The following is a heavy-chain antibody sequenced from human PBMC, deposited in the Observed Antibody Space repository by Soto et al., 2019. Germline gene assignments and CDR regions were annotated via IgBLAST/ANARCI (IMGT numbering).Heavy chain of an antibody. D-gene: IGHD3-3*01. CDR2: INHSGST. Sequence: PSETLSLTCAVYGGSFSGYYWSWIRQPTGKGLEWIGEINHSGSTNYNPSLKGRVTISVDTSKNQFSLKLSSVTDADTAVYYCARLMRIWSGYYRESWFDPWGQGTLVTVSS. J-gene: IGHJ5*02. CDR1: GGSFSGYY. CDR3: ARLMRIWSGYYRESWFDP. V-gene: IGHV4-34*01.